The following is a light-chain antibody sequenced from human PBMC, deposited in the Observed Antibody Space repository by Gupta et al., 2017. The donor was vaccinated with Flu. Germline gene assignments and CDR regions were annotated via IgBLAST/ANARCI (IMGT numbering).Light chain of an antibody. CDR3: AAWDDSLNVYV. V-gene: IGLV1-44*01. J-gene: IGLJ1*01. CDR1: SSNIGSNN. CDR2: SSD. Sequence: QSVLTQPPSASATPGQRVTISCSGSSSNIGSNNVNWYQQLPGTAPKLLIYSSDQRPSGVPDRFSGSKSGTSASLAISGLQSEDEADFYCAAWDDSLNVYVFGTGTKVTVL.